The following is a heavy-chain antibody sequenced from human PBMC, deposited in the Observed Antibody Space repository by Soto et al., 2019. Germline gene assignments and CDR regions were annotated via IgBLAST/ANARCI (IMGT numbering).Heavy chain of an antibody. CDR1: GGTFSDFA. V-gene: IGHV1-69*06. Sequence: QEQLVQSGAEVKKPGSSVKVSCKAAGGTFSDFAITWVRQAPGQGLAWMGGVIPSFGTANYAQKFQGRVTFTGDKSTRTAYMELSSLRSEDTAVYYCAREKGSPMIYWYFDLWGRGTLVTVSS. J-gene: IGHJ2*01. CDR3: AREKGSPMIYWYFDL. D-gene: IGHD3-16*01. CDR2: VIPSFGTA.